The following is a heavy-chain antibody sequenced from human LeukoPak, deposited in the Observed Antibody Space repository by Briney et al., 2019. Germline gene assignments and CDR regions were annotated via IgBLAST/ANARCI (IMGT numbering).Heavy chain of an antibody. D-gene: IGHD3-9*01. CDR1: GFSFTSYW. CDR2: INQDAGTT. Sequence: GGSLRLSCVASGFSFTSYWMSWVRQAPGKGLEFVANINQDAGTTNYVDSVKGRFTISRDNAKNSLYLQMNSLRAEDTAVYYCARAHGAVLRYFDWSPRPSDYWGQGTLVTVSS. CDR3: ARAHGAVLRYFDWSPRPSDY. V-gene: IGHV3-7*01. J-gene: IGHJ4*02.